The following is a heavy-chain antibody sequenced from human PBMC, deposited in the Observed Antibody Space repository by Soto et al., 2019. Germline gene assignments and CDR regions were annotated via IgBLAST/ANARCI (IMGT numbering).Heavy chain of an antibody. CDR2: IYYSGST. V-gene: IGHV4-59*08. J-gene: IGHJ6*03. CDR3: ARHAAAVRTYYYYMDV. D-gene: IGHD1-7*01. CDR1: GGSISSYY. Sequence: SETLSLTCTVSGGSISSYYWSWIRQPPGEGLEWIGYIYYSGSTNYNPSPKSRVTISVDTSKNQFSLKLSSVTAADTAVYYCARHAAAVRTYYYYMDVWGKGTTVTVSS.